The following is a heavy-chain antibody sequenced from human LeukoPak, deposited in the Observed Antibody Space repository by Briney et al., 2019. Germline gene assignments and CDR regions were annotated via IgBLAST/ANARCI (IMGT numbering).Heavy chain of an antibody. CDR3: AKGGHDFNPFYW. J-gene: IGHJ4*02. CDR1: GFTFSTYG. CDR2: IEGGGGDP. Sequence: GGSLRLSCAAPGFTFSTYGMGWVRQAPGKGLEWVSSIEGGGGDPFYADSVKGRFTISRDNSKNTLFLQLDSLRAEDSAVYYCAKGGHDFNPFYWWGQGTLVTVSS. V-gene: IGHV3-23*01. D-gene: IGHD2-21*02.